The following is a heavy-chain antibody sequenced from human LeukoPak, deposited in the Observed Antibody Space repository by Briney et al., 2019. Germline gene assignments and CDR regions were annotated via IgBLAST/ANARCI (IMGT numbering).Heavy chain of an antibody. D-gene: IGHD3-10*01. CDR2: IRYDGSNK. CDR3: AKDFRYYGSGSYYEPDY. V-gene: IGHV3-30*02. CDR1: GFTFSSYG. J-gene: IGHJ4*02. Sequence: GGSLRLSCAASGFTFSSYGMHWVRQAPGKGLEWVAFIRYDGSNKYYADSVKGRFTISRDNSKNTLYLQMNSLRAEDTAVYYCAKDFRYYGSGSYYEPDYWGQGTLVTVSS.